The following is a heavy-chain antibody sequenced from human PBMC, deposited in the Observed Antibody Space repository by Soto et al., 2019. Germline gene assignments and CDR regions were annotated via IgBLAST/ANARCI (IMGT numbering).Heavy chain of an antibody. CDR1: GFTFSSYG. V-gene: IGHV3-33*01. D-gene: IGHD1-26*01. CDR3: ARDLVSWESTYPGIGY. CDR2: IWYDGSNK. Sequence: GGSLRLSCAASGFTFSSYGMHWVRQAPGKGLEWVAVIWYDGSNKYYAESVKGRLTISRDNSKNTLYLQMNSLRAEDTAVYYCARDLVSWESTYPGIGYWGQGTLVTVSS. J-gene: IGHJ4*02.